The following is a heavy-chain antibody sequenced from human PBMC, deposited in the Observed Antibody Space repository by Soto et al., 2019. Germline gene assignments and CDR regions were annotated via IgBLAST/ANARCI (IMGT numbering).Heavy chain of an antibody. J-gene: IGHJ6*02. Sequence: GGSLRLSCAASGFNFNDYGMHWVRQAPGKGLEWVSSISWNSVSIGYADSVKGRFTISRDNAKNSLYLQMNSLRAEDTALYYCAKDMENGYNPYYYYGMDVWGQGTTVTVSS. CDR1: GFNFNDYG. CDR2: ISWNSVSI. D-gene: IGHD3-10*01. V-gene: IGHV3-9*01. CDR3: AKDMENGYNPYYYYGMDV.